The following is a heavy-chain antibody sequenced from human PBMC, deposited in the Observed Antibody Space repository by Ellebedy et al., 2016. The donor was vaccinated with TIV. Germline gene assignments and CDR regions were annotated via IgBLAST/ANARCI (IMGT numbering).Heavy chain of an antibody. Sequence: SETLSLTXTGSGGSISSYHWSWIRQPPGKGLEWIGYIYYSGSTNYNPSLKSRVTISVDTSKNQFSLKLSSVTAADTAVYYCARDRTRLVGPGVYYYYGMDVWGQGTTVTVSS. CDR3: ARDRTRLVGPGVYYYYGMDV. CDR1: GGSISSYH. D-gene: IGHD3-9*01. CDR2: IYYSGST. J-gene: IGHJ6*02. V-gene: IGHV4-59*01.